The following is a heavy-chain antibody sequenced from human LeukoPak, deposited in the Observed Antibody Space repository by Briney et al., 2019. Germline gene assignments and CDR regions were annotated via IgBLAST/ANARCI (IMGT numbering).Heavy chain of an antibody. CDR1: GFTFSDYY. J-gene: IGHJ1*01. CDR2: ISSSGGTI. CDR3: ARAATLYYDFWSGYSHPAGYFQH. D-gene: IGHD3-3*01. V-gene: IGHV3-11*04. Sequence: GGSLRLSCAASGFTFSDYYMSWIRQAPGKGLEWVSYISSSGGTIYYADSVKGRFTISRDNAKNSLYLQMNSLRAEDTAVYYCARAATLYYDFWSGYSHPAGYFQHWGQGTLVTVSS.